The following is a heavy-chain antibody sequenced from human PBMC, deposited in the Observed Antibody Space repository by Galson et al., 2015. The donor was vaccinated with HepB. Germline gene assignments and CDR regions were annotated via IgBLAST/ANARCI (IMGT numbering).Heavy chain of an antibody. D-gene: IGHD6-13*01. CDR2: IDWDDDK. CDR3: ARARSGYSSSWYLDY. V-gene: IGHV2-70*11. CDR1: GFSLSTSGMC. J-gene: IGHJ4*02. Sequence: PALVKPTQTLTLTCTFSGFSLSTSGMCVSWIRQPPGKALEWLARIDWDDDKYYSTSLKTRLTISKDTSKNQVVLTMTNMDPVDTATYYCARARSGYSSSWYLDYWGQGTLVTVSS.